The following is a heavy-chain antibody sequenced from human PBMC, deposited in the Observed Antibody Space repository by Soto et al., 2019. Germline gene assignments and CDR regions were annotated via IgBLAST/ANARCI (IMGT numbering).Heavy chain of an antibody. CDR3: ARDKGIGYSSGWSSGVEAFDI. CDR1: GGSISSYY. V-gene: IGHV4-59*01. D-gene: IGHD6-19*01. CDR2: IYYSGST. Sequence: SETLSLTCTVSGGSISSYYWSWIRQPPGKGLEWIGYIYYSGSTNYNPSLKSRVTISVDTSKNQFSLKLSSVTAADTAVYYCARDKGIGYSSGWSSGVEAFDIWGQGTMVTVSS. J-gene: IGHJ3*02.